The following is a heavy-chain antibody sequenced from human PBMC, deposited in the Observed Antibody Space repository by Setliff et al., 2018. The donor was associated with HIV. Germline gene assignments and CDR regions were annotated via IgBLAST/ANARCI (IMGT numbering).Heavy chain of an antibody. J-gene: IGHJ5*02. CDR2: ILDGRVT. CDR3: ARPHSGRGGGAYFDP. Sequence: TSETLSLTCAVYGGSFSGSYWSWIRQPPGKGLEWIGNILDGRVTFFNPSLRGRVTISVDASKNQVSLKLRSVTAADSAVYHCARPHSGRGGGAYFDPWGQGILVTVSS. D-gene: IGHD6-19*01. CDR1: GGSFSGSY. V-gene: IGHV4-34*12.